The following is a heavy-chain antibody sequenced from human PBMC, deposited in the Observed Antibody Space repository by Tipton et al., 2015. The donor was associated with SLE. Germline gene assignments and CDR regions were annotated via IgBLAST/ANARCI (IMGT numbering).Heavy chain of an antibody. CDR1: GFTFSSYG. D-gene: IGHD3-10*01. CDR2: IRYDGSNK. Sequence: GSLRLSCAASGFTFSSYGMHWVRQAPGKGLEWVAFIRYDGSNKYYADSVKGRFTISRDNSKNTLYLQMNSLRAEDTAVYYCANSITMVHYFDYWGQGTLVTVSS. J-gene: IGHJ4*02. CDR3: ANSITMVHYFDY. V-gene: IGHV3-30*02.